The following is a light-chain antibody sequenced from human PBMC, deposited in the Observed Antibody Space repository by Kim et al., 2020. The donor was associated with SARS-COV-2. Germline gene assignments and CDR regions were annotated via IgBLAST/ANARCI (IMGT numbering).Light chain of an antibody. CDR1: KLEDKY. CDR2: QDS. V-gene: IGLV3-1*01. CDR3: QAWDSSTAGV. Sequence: VSPGQTASITCSGDKLEDKYACWYQQKPGQSPVLVIYQDSKPPSGIPERFSGSNSGNTATLTISGTQAMDEADYYCQAWDSSTAGVFGTGTKVTVL. J-gene: IGLJ1*01.